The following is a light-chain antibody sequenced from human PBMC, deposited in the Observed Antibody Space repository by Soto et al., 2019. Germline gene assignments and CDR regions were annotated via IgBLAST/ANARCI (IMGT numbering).Light chain of an antibody. Sequence: QSALTRPASVSGAAGEGITISCTGTSSDVGSYSLVSWYQQHPGKAPKLMIYEVRRRPSGVSNRFSGSKSGNTASLTISGLQAEDEADYYCCSYAGSISFVVLGGGTKVTVL. CDR3: CSYAGSISFVV. J-gene: IGLJ2*01. V-gene: IGLV2-23*02. CDR2: EVR. CDR1: SSDVGSYSL.